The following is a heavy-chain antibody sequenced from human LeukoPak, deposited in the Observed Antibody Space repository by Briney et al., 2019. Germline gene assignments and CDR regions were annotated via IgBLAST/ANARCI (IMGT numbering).Heavy chain of an antibody. J-gene: IGHJ5*02. V-gene: IGHV1-18*04. CDR1: GYTFTGYY. D-gene: IGHD3-10*01. CDR3: ARDPTYVTMVRGVTGYNWFDP. CDR2: ISAYNGNT. Sequence: GASVKVSCKASGYTFTGYYMHWVRQAPGQGLEWMGWISAYNGNTSYAQKLQGRVTMTTDTSTSTAYMELRSLRSDDTAVYYCARDPTYVTMVRGVTGYNWFDPWGQGTLVTVSS.